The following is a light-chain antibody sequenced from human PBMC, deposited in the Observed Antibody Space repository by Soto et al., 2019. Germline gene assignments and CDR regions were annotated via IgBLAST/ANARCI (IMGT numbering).Light chain of an antibody. Sequence: EIVLTQSPGTLSLSPGERATLSCRASQTVDSSYLAWYHQRPGQAPRLLIYGASSRATGIPDRFSGSGSGTYFTLTISRVEPEDFAVYYWQQDGSSRGTCGHGTKVEIK. J-gene: IGKJ1*01. CDR3: QQDGSSRGT. V-gene: IGKV3-20*01. CDR2: GAS. CDR1: QTVDSSY.